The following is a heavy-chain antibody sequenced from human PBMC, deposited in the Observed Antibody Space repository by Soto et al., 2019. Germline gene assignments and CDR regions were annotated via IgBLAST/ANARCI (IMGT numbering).Heavy chain of an antibody. D-gene: IGHD5-12*01. CDR3: ARALVATIYSYYYGMDV. J-gene: IGHJ6*02. V-gene: IGHV1-18*01. Sequence: GASVKVSCKASGYTFTSYSISWVRQAPGQGLEWMGWISAYNGNTNYAQKLQGRVTMTTDTSTSTAYMELRSLRSDDTAVYYCARALVATIYSYYYGMDVWGQGTTVTVSS. CDR2: ISAYNGNT. CDR1: GYTFTSYS.